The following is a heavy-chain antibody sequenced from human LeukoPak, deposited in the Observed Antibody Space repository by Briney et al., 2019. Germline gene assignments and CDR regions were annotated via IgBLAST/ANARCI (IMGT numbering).Heavy chain of an antibody. J-gene: IGHJ1*01. V-gene: IGHV1-8*01. Sequence: GASVKVSCKASGYTFSSYDINWVRQATGQGLEWMGWMNPNSGNTGYAQKFQGRLNMTRNTSISTAHMERSSLRSEDTAVYYCARRVGSGWPVQHWGQGTLVTVSS. CDR3: ARRVGSGWPVQH. CDR1: GYTFSSYD. CDR2: MNPNSGNT. D-gene: IGHD6-19*01.